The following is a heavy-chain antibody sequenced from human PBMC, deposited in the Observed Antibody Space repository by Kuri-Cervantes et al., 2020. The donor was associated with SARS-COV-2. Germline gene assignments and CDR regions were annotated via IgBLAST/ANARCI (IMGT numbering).Heavy chain of an antibody. Sequence: GESLKISCAASGFTVSSNYMSWVRQAPGKGLEWVSVIYSGGSTYYADSVKGRFTISRDNSKNTLYLQMNSLRAEDTAVYYCARGRRIDYGDYAGWGRMNWFDPWGQGTLVTVSS. CDR1: GFTVSSNY. D-gene: IGHD4-17*01. V-gene: IGHV3-66*01. CDR2: IYSGGST. CDR3: ARGRRIDYGDYAGWGRMNWFDP. J-gene: IGHJ5*02.